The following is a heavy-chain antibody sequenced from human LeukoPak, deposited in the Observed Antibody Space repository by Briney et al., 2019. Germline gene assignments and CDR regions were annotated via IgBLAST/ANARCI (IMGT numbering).Heavy chain of an antibody. V-gene: IGHV3-9*01. Sequence: PGGSLRLSCAASGFTFDHYAMHWVRQAPGKGLEWVSGISWNSGSIGYADSVKGRFTISRDNAKNSLYLQMNSLRAEDTALYYCATRGGDYWGRGTLITVSS. CDR3: ATRGGDY. J-gene: IGHJ4*02. CDR1: GFTFDHYA. CDR2: ISWNSGSI.